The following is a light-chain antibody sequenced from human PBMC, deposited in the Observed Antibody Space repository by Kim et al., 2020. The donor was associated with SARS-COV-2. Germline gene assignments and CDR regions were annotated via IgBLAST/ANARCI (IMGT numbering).Light chain of an antibody. CDR1: QSISRNY. CDR2: DAS. V-gene: IGKV3D-20*01. J-gene: IGKJ4*01. CDR3: QQYGSSPTT. Sequence: LSPGERATLSCGTSQSISRNYIAWYHQRPGLAPRLLIYDASRRAPGIPDRFSGSGSGTDFTLTISRLEPEDFAVYYCQQYGSSPTTFGGGTKLEI.